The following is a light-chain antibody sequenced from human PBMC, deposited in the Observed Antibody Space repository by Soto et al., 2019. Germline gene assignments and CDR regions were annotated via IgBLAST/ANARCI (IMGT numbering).Light chain of an antibody. CDR2: GAS. CDR1: QSVSSSY. J-gene: IGKJ1*01. Sequence: EIVLTQSPGNLSLSSGESPTLSCRARQSVSSSYLGWYQQKPGQAPRLLIYGASSRATGIPDRFSGSGSGTDFTLTISRLEPEDFAVYYCQQYGSSPREFGQGTKVDIK. CDR3: QQYGSSPRE. V-gene: IGKV3-20*01.